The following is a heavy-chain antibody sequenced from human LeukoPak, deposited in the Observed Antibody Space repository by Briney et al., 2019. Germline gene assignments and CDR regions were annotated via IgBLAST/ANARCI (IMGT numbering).Heavy chain of an antibody. CDR2: IYYSGST. J-gene: IGHJ5*02. CDR3: ARGTCGGDCYSKYNWFDP. V-gene: IGHV4-59*01. CDR1: GGSISSYY. D-gene: IGHD2-21*02. Sequence: SETLSLTCTVSGGSISSYYWSWIRQPPGKGLEWIGYIYYSGSTNYNSSLKSRVTISVDTSKNQFSLKLSSVTAADTAVYYCARGTCGGDCYSKYNWFDPWGQGTLVTVSS.